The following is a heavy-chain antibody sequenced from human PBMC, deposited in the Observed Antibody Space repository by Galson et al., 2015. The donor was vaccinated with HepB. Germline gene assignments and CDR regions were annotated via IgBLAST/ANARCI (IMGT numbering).Heavy chain of an antibody. CDR2: TYYKSQWYT. V-gene: IGHV6-1*01. D-gene: IGHD3-10*01. Sequence: CAISGDSVSSTSAAWIWIRQPPSRGLEWLGGTYYKSQWYTDYGVSVKGRITINPDTSKNQFSLQLNSVTPADTAVYYCARDRDRGPNAFDIWGQGTMVTVSS. J-gene: IGHJ3*02. CDR1: GDSVSSTSAA. CDR3: ARDRDRGPNAFDI.